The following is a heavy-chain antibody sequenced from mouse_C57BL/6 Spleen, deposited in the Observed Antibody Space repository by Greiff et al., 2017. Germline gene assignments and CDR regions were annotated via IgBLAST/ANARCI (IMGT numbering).Heavy chain of an antibody. J-gene: IGHJ3*01. CDR1: GFTFSNYW. V-gene: IGHV6-3*01. Sequence: DVKLVESGGGLVQPGGSMKLSCVASGFTFSNYWMNWVRQSPEKGLEWVAQIRLKSDNYATHYAESVKGRFTISRDDSKSSVYLQMNNLRAEDTGIYYCTPLAWFAYWGQGTLVTVSA. CDR3: TPLAWFAY. CDR2: IRLKSDNYAT.